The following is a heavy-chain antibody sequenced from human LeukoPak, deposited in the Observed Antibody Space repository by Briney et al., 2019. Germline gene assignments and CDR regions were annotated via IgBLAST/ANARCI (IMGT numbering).Heavy chain of an antibody. D-gene: IGHD4-11*01. V-gene: IGHV4-31*03. Sequence: SETLSLTCTVSDDSIISGGYYWTWIRQHPGKGLEYIGYIYDSWSTYYNPSLRSRITISIDTSENQFSLKLSSVTAADTAVHFCARALTVTTGIDYWGQGTLVIVSS. CDR2: IYDSWST. CDR1: DDSIISGGYY. CDR3: ARALTVTTGIDY. J-gene: IGHJ4*02.